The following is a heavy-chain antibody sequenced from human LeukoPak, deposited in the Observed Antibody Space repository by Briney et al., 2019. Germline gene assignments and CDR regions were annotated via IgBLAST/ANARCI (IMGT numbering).Heavy chain of an antibody. V-gene: IGHV4-38-2*02. CDR3: ARVIAAAGTDWFDP. CDR2: IYHSGST. D-gene: IGHD6-13*01. J-gene: IGHJ5*02. Sequence: PSETLSLTCTVSGYSISSGYYWGWTRQPPGKGLEWIGSIYHSGSTYYNPSLKSRVTISVDTSKNQFSLKLSSVTAADTAVYYCARVIAAAGTDWFDPWGQGTLVTVSS. CDR1: GYSISSGYY.